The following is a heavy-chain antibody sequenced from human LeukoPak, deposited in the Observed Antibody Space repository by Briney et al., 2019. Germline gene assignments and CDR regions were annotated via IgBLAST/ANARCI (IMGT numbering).Heavy chain of an antibody. D-gene: IGHD6-6*01. CDR3: AREDRSSAGY. CDR2: IYYSGST. J-gene: IGHJ4*02. Sequence: PSETLSLTCTVSGGSISDSSYYWGWLRQPPGKGLEWIGSIYYSGSTYYNPSLKSRVTISVDTSKNQFSLKLSSVTAADTAVYFCAREDRSSAGYWGQGTLVTVSS. V-gene: IGHV4-39*02. CDR1: GGSISDSSYY.